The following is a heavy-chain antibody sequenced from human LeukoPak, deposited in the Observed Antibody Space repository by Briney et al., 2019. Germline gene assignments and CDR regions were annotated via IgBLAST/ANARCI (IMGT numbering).Heavy chain of an antibody. V-gene: IGHV1-69*04. Sequence: ASVKVSCKASGGTFSSYAISWVRQAPGQGLEWMGRIIPILGIANYAQKFQGRVTITADKSTSTAYMELSSLRSEDTAVYYCAREGDGYNFLQQEYYFDYWGQGTLVTVSS. CDR2: IIPILGIA. J-gene: IGHJ4*02. D-gene: IGHD5-24*01. CDR1: GGTFSSYA. CDR3: AREGDGYNFLQQEYYFDY.